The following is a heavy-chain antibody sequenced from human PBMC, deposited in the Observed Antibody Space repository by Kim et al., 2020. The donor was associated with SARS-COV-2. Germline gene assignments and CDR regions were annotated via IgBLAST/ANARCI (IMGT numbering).Heavy chain of an antibody. CDR2: ISGSGGST. V-gene: IGHV3-23*01. CDR3: AKEDNPDEYYYYYYGLDV. D-gene: IGHD1-20*01. Sequence: GGSLRLSCAASGFTFSSYAMSWVRQAPGKGLEWVSGISGSGGSTYYADSVKGRFTISRDNSKNTHYLQMNSLRAEDTAVHYCAKEDNPDEYYYYYYGLDVRGRRTKATVS. J-gene: IGHJ6*02. CDR1: GFTFSSYA.